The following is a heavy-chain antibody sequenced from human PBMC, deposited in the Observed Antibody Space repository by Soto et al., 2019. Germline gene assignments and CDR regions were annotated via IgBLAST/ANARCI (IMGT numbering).Heavy chain of an antibody. CDR1: GGTFSSYA. D-gene: IGHD2-15*01. CDR2: IIPIFGKA. CDR3: ARGESVVGDY. Sequence: SVKVSCKASGGTFSSYAISWVRQAPGQGLEWMGGIIPIFGKANYSQKFQGRVTITADTSTSTAYMELSSLRSEDTAAYYCARGESVVGDYWGQGTLVTVSS. J-gene: IGHJ4*02. V-gene: IGHV1-69*06.